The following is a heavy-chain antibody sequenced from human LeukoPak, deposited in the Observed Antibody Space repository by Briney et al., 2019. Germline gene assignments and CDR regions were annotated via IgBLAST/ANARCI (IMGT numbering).Heavy chain of an antibody. D-gene: IGHD1-26*01. CDR3: AKVGGGSYTCIDY. V-gene: IGHV3-30*02. CDR2: IRYDGNMK. J-gene: IGHJ4*02. CDR1: GFTFSGYG. Sequence: GGSLRLSCAASGFTFSGYGMHWVRQAPGKGLEWVAFIRYDGNMKYYADSVKGRFTISRDNSKNTLYLQLNSLRAEDTAVYYCAKVGGGSYTCIDYWGQGTLVTVSS.